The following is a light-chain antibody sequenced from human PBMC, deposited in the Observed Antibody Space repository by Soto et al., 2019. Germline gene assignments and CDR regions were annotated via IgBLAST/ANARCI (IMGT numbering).Light chain of an antibody. CDR3: GSWDSSLSAYV. Sequence: QSVLAQPPSVSAAPGQKVTISCSGSSSNIGGNSVSWYQQLPGTAPKLLIYDDNKRPSGIPDRFSGSKSGTSATLGITGFQNGDEADYYCGSWDSSLSAYVFGTGTKVTAL. CDR1: SSNIGGNS. J-gene: IGLJ1*01. V-gene: IGLV1-51*01. CDR2: DDN.